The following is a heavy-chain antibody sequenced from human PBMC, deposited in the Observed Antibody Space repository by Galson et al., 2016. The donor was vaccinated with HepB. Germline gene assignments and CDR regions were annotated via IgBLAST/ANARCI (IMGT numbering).Heavy chain of an antibody. CDR1: GGSVSDYF. V-gene: IGHV4-59*08. J-gene: IGHJ6*02. Sequence: SETLSLTCSVSGGSVSDYFWSWMRQPPGKGLEWIGYIHYSGSTNYNPSLKSRVTISVDTSKKQVSLKLTSVTAADTSVYYCASHGAGGLQSYYTGMDVWGQGTTVTVSS. CDR2: IHYSGST. D-gene: IGHD5-24*01. CDR3: ASHGAGGLQSYYTGMDV.